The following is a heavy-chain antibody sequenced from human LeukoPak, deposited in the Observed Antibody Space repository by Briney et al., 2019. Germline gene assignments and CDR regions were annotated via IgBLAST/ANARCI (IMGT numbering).Heavy chain of an antibody. V-gene: IGHV3-30*18. Sequence: GKSLRLSCAASGFSFSSYGMHWVRQAPGKGLEWVADISYDGNNKDYIDSVKGRFTISRDHSKDTVYLEMNRLRTEDTAVYYCAKGVDYDFWSGYYGGQGTLVTVSS. CDR2: ISYDGNNK. CDR3: AKGVDYDFWSGYY. CDR1: GFSFSSYG. D-gene: IGHD3-3*01. J-gene: IGHJ4*02.